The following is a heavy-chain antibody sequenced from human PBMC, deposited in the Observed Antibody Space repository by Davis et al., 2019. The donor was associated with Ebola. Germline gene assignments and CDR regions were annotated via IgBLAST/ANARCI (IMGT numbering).Heavy chain of an antibody. V-gene: IGHV4-59*01. CDR3: ASSGVDYGGNWGAFDI. J-gene: IGHJ3*02. CDR1: GGSISSYY. Sequence: PSETLSLTCTVSGGSISSYYWSWIRQPPGKGLEWIGYIYYSGSTNYNPSLKSRVTISVDTSKNQFSLKLSSVTAADTAVYYCASSGVDYGGNWGAFDIWGQGTMVTVSS. D-gene: IGHD4-23*01. CDR2: IYYSGST.